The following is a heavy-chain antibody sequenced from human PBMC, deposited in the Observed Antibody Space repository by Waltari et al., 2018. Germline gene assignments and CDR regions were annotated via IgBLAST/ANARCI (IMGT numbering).Heavy chain of an antibody. J-gene: IGHJ4*02. CDR1: GDSVSSSSAA. D-gene: IGHD6-13*01. V-gene: IGHV6-1*01. CDR3: ARTRGKVAATDY. Sequence: QVQLQQSGPGLVKPSQTLSLTCAISGDSVSSSSAAWNWIRPSPSRGLEWLGRTYYRSQWYHDYAVFVKSRITINPDTSKNQFSLQLNSVTPEDTAVYYCARTRGKVAATDYWGQGTLVTVSS. CDR2: TYYRSQWYH.